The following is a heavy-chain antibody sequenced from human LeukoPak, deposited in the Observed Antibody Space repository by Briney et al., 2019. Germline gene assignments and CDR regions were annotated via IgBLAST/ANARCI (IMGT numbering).Heavy chain of an antibody. J-gene: IGHJ3*02. CDR3: ARVGSLIRYEEAFDI. CDR1: GGTFSSYA. Sequence: GASVKVSCKASGGTFSSYAISWVRQAPGQGLEWMGRIIPIFGTANYAQKFQGRVTITADESTSTAYMELSSLRSEDTAVYYCARVGSLIRYEEAFDIWGQGTMVTVSS. V-gene: IGHV1-69*13. D-gene: IGHD1-14*01. CDR2: IIPIFGTA.